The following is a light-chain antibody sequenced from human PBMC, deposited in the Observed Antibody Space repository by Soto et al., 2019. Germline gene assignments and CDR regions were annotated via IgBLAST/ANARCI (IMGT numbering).Light chain of an antibody. V-gene: IGKV3-15*01. Sequence: DIVMTQSPATLSVSPGERPTLSCRASQSVGSDLAWYQQKPGQAPRLLIYGASTRATGLPARFSGSGSGTEFTLAINSLQSEDFAVYYCQQYNKWPKTFGQGTKVDIK. J-gene: IGKJ1*01. CDR3: QQYNKWPKT. CDR1: QSVGSD. CDR2: GAS.